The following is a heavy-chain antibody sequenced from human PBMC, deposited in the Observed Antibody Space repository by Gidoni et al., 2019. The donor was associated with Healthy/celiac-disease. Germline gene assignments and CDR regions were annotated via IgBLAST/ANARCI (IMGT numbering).Heavy chain of an antibody. CDR1: GFSLSTSGVG. CDR3: AHRGDYDFWSGYFDI. CDR2: IYWNDDK. V-gene: IGHV2-5*01. Sequence: ITLKESGPTLVKPTQTLTLTCTCSGFSLSTSGVGVGWIRQPPGKALEWLALIYWNDDKRYSPSLKSRLTITKDTSKNQVVLTMTNMDPVDTATYYCAHRGDYDFWSGYFDIWGQGTMVTVSS. J-gene: IGHJ3*02. D-gene: IGHD3-3*01.